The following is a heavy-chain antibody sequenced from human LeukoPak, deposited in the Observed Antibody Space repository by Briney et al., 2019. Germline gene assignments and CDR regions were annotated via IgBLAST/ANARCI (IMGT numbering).Heavy chain of an antibody. J-gene: IGHJ3*02. Sequence: GGSLRLSCAASGFTFSSYGMHWVRQAPGKGLEWVAVISYDGNNKYDADSVKGRFTISRDNSKNTLYLQMNSLRAEDTAVYYCAKLLAASILSAFDIWGQGTMVTVSS. V-gene: IGHV3-30*18. D-gene: IGHD2-15*01. CDR3: AKLLAASILSAFDI. CDR1: GFTFSSYG. CDR2: ISYDGNNK.